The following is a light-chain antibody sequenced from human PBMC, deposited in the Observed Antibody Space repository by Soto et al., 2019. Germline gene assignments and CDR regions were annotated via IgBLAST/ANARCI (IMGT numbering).Light chain of an antibody. CDR2: EGN. J-gene: IGLJ3*02. V-gene: IGLV2-23*01. CDR3: CSYAAHVL. Sequence: QSALTQPASVSGSPGQSITISCTGTSSDVGSFGLVSWYQQHPGKAPKHIIYEGNRRPSGISNRFSGSKSGNTASLTISGLQTEDEADYYCCSYAAHVLFGGGTKLTVL. CDR1: SSDVGSFGL.